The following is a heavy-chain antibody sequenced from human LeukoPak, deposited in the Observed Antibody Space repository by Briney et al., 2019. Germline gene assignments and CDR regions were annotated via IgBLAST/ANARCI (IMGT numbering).Heavy chain of an antibody. D-gene: IGHD5-18*01. CDR3: AKGQIQLWLGFDY. CDR2: IYYSGST. V-gene: IGHV4-39*07. Sequence: SETLSLTCTVSGGSISSSSYYWGWIRQPPGKGLEWIGSIYYSGSTYYNPSLKSRVTISVDTSKNQFSLKLSSVTAADTAVYYCAKGQIQLWLGFDYWGQGTLVTVSS. J-gene: IGHJ4*02. CDR1: GGSISSSSYY.